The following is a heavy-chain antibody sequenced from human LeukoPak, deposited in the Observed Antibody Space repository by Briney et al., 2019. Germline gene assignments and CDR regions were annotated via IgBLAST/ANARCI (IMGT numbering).Heavy chain of an antibody. Sequence: PGGSLRLSCAASGFTFSSYGMHWVRQAPGKGLEWVAVIWYDGSNKYYADSVKGRFTISKDNSKNTLYLQMNSLRAEDTAVYYCAREGLAALNWFDPWGQGTLVTVSS. J-gene: IGHJ5*02. CDR2: IWYDGSNK. CDR3: AREGLAALNWFDP. V-gene: IGHV3-33*01. D-gene: IGHD3-3*02. CDR1: GFTFSSYG.